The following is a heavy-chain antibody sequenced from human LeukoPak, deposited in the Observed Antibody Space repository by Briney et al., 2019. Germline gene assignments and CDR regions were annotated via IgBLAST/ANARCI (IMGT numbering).Heavy chain of an antibody. Sequence: ASVKVSCKASGYTFTGYYMHWVRQAPGQGLEWMGWINPNSGDTNYAQRFQGRVTLTTDTSINTGYMELSSPRSDDTAVYYCARDPRQGGYNVFDYWGQGTLVTVSS. D-gene: IGHD5-24*01. CDR2: INPNSGDT. V-gene: IGHV1-2*02. J-gene: IGHJ4*02. CDR1: GYTFTGYY. CDR3: ARDPRQGGYNVFDY.